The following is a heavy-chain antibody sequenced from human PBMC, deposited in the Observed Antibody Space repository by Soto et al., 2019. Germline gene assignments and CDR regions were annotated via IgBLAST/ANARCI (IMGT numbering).Heavy chain of an antibody. J-gene: IGHJ6*02. CDR2: IGESGTPT. CDR3: ARYIPGVRYYGMDV. D-gene: IGHD2-2*01. CDR1: GFTFSSYA. V-gene: IGHV3-23*01. Sequence: PGGSLRLSCGASGFTFSSYAMEWVRQAPGKGLEWVSLIGESGTPTYYADSVKGRFTISRDNSGNTLFLEMYSLRAEDTAVYYCARYIPGVRYYGMDVWGQGTTVTVSS.